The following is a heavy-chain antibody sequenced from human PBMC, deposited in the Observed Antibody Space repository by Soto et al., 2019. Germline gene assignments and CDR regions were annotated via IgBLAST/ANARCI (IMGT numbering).Heavy chain of an antibody. Sequence: GESLKISCKGSGYSFTSYWIGWVRQMPGKGLEWMGIIYPGDSDTRYSPSFQGQVTISADKSISTAYLQWSSLKASDTAMYYCARQHSPYYYYYGMDVWGQGTTVTVSS. CDR1: GYSFTSYW. V-gene: IGHV5-51*01. CDR3: ARQHSPYYYYYGMDV. J-gene: IGHJ6*02. CDR2: IYPGDSDT.